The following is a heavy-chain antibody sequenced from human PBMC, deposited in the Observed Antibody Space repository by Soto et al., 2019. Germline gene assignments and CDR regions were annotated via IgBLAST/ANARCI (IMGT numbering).Heavy chain of an antibody. J-gene: IGHJ4*02. CDR3: ASPQQWLGQRGDFDY. D-gene: IGHD6-19*01. CDR2: IRPDGSDK. CDR1: GFTFSSYW. Sequence: EVQLVESGGGLVQPGGSLRLACEASGFTFSSYWMSWVRQAPGKGLEWVANIRPDGSDKYYVDSVKGRFTISRDSSKHSLYLQMNSLRAEDTAIYYCASPQQWLGQRGDFDYWGQGALVTVSS. V-gene: IGHV3-7*05.